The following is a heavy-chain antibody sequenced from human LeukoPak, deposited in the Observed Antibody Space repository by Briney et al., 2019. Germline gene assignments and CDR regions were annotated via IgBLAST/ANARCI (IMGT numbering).Heavy chain of an antibody. D-gene: IGHD1-26*01. CDR1: GGSFSGYY. Sequence: ASETLSLTCAVYGGSFSGYYWSWIRQPPGKGLEWIGEINHSGSTNYSPSLKGRVTMSVDTSKNLFSLKVSSVTAADTAVYYCARGRSNYYGMDVWGQGTTVTVSS. CDR2: INHSGST. J-gene: IGHJ6*02. CDR3: ARGRSNYYGMDV. V-gene: IGHV4-34*01.